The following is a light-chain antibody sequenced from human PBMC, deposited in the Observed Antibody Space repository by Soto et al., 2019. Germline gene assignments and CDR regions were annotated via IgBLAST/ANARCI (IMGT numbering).Light chain of an antibody. V-gene: IGKV1-5*03. Sequence: IQMTQSPSTLSASVGDRVTITCRASQSISYWLAWYQQKPGKAPNLLIYKATSLESGVPSRFRCSGTWTEFTLTISSLQPDDFATYYCQQYNNYWTFGQGTKVEIK. CDR1: QSISYW. CDR3: QQYNNYWT. J-gene: IGKJ1*01. CDR2: KAT.